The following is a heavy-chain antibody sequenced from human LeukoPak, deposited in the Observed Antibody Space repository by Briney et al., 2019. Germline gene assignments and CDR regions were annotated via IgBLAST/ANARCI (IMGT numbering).Heavy chain of an antibody. CDR1: GYTFTSYG. Sequence: GASVKVSCKASGYTFTSYGISWVRQAPGQGLEWMGWISAYNGNTNYAQKLQGRVTMTTDTSTSTAYMELRSLRSDDTAVYYCARVRPGYIRSPTNYWGQGTLVTVSS. D-gene: IGHD2-2*02. CDR3: ARVRPGYIRSPTNY. V-gene: IGHV1-18*01. CDR2: ISAYNGNT. J-gene: IGHJ4*02.